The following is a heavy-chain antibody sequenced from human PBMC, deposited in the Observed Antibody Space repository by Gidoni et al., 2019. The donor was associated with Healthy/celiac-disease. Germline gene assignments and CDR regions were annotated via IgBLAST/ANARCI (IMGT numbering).Heavy chain of an antibody. D-gene: IGHD3-22*01. Sequence: QVQLQESGPGLVQPSETLSLTCNVSAVSISSYYWSWIRQPAGKGLEWIGRIYTSGSTNYNPSLKSRVTMSVDTSKNQFSLKLSSVTAADTAVYYCARDSGYYGSSGPYGMDVWGQGTTVTVSS. CDR3: ARDSGYYGSSGPYGMDV. CDR1: AVSISSYY. CDR2: IYTSGST. V-gene: IGHV4-4*07. J-gene: IGHJ6*02.